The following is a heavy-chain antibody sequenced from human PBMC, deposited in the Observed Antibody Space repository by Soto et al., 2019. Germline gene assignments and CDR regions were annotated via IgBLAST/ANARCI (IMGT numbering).Heavy chain of an antibody. CDR2: IYYSGST. CDR1: GGSISSGGYY. Sequence: SETLSLTCTVSGGSISSGGYYWSWIRQHPGKGLEWIGYIYYSGSTYYNPSLKSRVTISVDTSKNQFSLKLSSVAAADTAVYYCARAELVGATDYWGQGTLVTVSS. V-gene: IGHV4-31*03. J-gene: IGHJ4*02. CDR3: ARAELVGATDY. D-gene: IGHD1-26*01.